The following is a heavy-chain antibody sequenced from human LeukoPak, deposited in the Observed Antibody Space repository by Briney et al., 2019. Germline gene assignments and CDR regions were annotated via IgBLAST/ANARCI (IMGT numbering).Heavy chain of an antibody. CDR3: AKVDYGSGSYYFDY. J-gene: IGHJ4*02. V-gene: IGHV3-23*01. CDR2: ISGSGGST. Sequence: GGSLRLSCAASGFTFSSYAMSWVSQAPGKGLEWVSAISGSGGSTYYADSVKGRFTISRDNSKNTLYLQMNSLRAEDTAVYYCAKVDYGSGSYYFDYWGQGTLVTVSS. D-gene: IGHD3-10*01. CDR1: GFTFSSYA.